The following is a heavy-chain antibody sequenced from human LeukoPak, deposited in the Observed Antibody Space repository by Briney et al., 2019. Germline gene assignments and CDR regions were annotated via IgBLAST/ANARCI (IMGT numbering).Heavy chain of an antibody. D-gene: IGHD3-22*01. Sequence: SETLSLTCAVCGGSIRSGGYSWSWDGQPPGKGLEWIEYIYHSGSTYYNPSLKSRVTISADRSKNQFSLKLSSVTAADTAVYYCARTKKDYYDSSGYQRGYAFDIWGQGTMVTVSS. V-gene: IGHV4-30-2*01. CDR2: IYHSGST. J-gene: IGHJ3*02. CDR3: ARTKKDYYDSSGYQRGYAFDI. CDR1: GGSIRSGGYS.